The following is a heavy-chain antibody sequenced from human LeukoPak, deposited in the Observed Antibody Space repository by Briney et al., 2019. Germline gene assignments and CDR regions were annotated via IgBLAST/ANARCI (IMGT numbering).Heavy chain of an antibody. V-gene: IGHV1-18*01. Sequence: VASVKVSCKASGYTFASYGIRWVRQAPGQGLEWMGWISSYNGNTNYAQKLQGRVTMTTDTSTSTAYMELRSLRSDDTAVYYCARNNYSGSGSYYSYQDYWGQGTLVTVSS. CDR2: ISSYNGNT. CDR1: GYTFASYG. CDR3: ARNNYSGSGSYYSYQDY. D-gene: IGHD3-10*01. J-gene: IGHJ4*02.